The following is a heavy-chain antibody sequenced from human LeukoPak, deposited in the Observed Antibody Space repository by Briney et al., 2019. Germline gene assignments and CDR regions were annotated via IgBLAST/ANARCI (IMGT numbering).Heavy chain of an antibody. D-gene: IGHD6-19*01. J-gene: IGHJ4*02. CDR2: IYYSGSP. CDR3: ARAGSGWSFDY. V-gene: IGHV4-59*01. CDR1: GGSIRGYY. Sequence: KPSETLSLTCSVSGGSIRGYYWSWIRQPPGKGLEWIGCIYYSGSPNYNPSLKSRVTILVDTSKNQLSLKLTSVTAADTAVYYCARAGSGWSFDYWGQGTLVTVSS.